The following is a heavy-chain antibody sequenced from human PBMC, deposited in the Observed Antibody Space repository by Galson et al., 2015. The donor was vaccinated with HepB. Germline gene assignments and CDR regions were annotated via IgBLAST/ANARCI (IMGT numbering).Heavy chain of an antibody. V-gene: IGHV1-2*02. CDR3: ARDSGSTSCYDY. D-gene: IGHD2-2*01. CDR2: INPNSDGT. J-gene: IGHJ4*02. CDR1: GYTFTGYY. Sequence: SVKVSCKASGYTFTGYYMHWVRQAPGQGLEWMGWINPNSDGTNYAQKFQGRVTMTRDTSISTAYMELSRLRSDDTAVYYCARDSGSTSCYDYWGQGTLVTVSS.